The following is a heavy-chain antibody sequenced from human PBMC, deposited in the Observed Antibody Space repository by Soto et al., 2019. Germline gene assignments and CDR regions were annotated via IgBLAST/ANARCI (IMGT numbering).Heavy chain of an antibody. D-gene: IGHD2-2*01. Sequence: QVQLVESGGGVVQPGRSLRLSCAASGFTFSSYGMHWVRQAPGKGLEWVAVIWYDGSNKYYADSVKGRFTISRDNSKNTLYLQMNSLRAEDTAVYYCARDKVLDCSSTSCYGNWFDPWGQGTLVTLSS. CDR2: IWYDGSNK. CDR3: ARDKVLDCSSTSCYGNWFDP. J-gene: IGHJ5*02. CDR1: GFTFSSYG. V-gene: IGHV3-33*01.